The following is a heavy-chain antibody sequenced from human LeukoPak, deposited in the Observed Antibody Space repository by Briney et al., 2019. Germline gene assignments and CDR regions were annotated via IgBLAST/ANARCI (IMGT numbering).Heavy chain of an antibody. CDR3: AGGNRRMVDAFDI. CDR1: GFTFSSYA. Sequence: GGSLRLSCAASGFTFSSYAMSWVRQAPGKGLEWVSAISGSGGSTYYADSVKGRFTISRENSKNTLYLQMNSLRAEDTAVCYCAGGNRRMVDAFDIWGQGTMVTVSS. V-gene: IGHV3-23*01. D-gene: IGHD4-23*01. CDR2: ISGSGGST. J-gene: IGHJ3*02.